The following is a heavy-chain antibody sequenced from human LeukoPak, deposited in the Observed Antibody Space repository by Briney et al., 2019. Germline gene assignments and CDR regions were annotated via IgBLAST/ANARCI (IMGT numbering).Heavy chain of an antibody. CDR3: AKGLGFRRDY. CDR2: ISRSGGST. D-gene: IGHD3-10*01. Sequence: PGGSLRLSCAASGFTFSSYAMSWVRQAPGKGLEWVAAISRSGGSTYYAASVKGRFTISRDNSKNPPYLQLTSLRAEDTAVYYCAKGLGFRRDYWGEGTLVTVSS. J-gene: IGHJ4*02. V-gene: IGHV3-23*01. CDR1: GFTFSSYA.